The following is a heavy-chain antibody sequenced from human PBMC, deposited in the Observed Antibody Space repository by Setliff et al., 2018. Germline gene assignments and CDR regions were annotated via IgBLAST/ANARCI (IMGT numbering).Heavy chain of an antibody. CDR3: ARDGYYDSSGYYHPDAFDI. J-gene: IGHJ3*02. Sequence: SETLSLTCTVSGVSISSYYWSWIRQPPGKGLEWIAYIYYSGSTNYNPSLKSRVTISLDTSKNQFSLKLGSVTAADTAVYYCARDGYYDSSGYYHPDAFDIWGQGTMVTVS. CDR1: GVSISSYY. CDR2: IYYSGST. D-gene: IGHD3-22*01. V-gene: IGHV4-59*01.